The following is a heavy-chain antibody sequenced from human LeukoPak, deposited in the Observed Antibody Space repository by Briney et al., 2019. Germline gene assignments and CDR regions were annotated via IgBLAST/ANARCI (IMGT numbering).Heavy chain of an antibody. Sequence: SQTLSLTCTVSGGSISSGGYYWSWIRQHPGKGLEWIGYIYYSGSTYYNPSLKSRVTILVDTSKNQFSLKLSSVTAADTAVYYCARNLYRAFDYWGQGTLVTVSS. CDR2: IYYSGST. J-gene: IGHJ4*02. V-gene: IGHV4-31*03. CDR3: ARNLYRAFDY. D-gene: IGHD4-11*01. CDR1: GGSISSGGYY.